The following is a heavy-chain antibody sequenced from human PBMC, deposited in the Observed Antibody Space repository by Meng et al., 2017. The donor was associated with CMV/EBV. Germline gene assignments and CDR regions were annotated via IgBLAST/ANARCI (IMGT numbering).Heavy chain of an antibody. V-gene: IGHV4-61*10. CDR2: IYYGGST. CDR3: ARGYCSGGSCYSLPTNWFDP. Sequence: GSCCWSWIRRPAGKGLGWIGYIYYGGSTNYNPSLKSRVTISVDTSKNQFSLKLGSVTAADTAVYYCARGYCSGGSCYSLPTNWFDPWGQGTLVTVSS. CDR1: GSCC. J-gene: IGHJ5*02. D-gene: IGHD2-15*01.